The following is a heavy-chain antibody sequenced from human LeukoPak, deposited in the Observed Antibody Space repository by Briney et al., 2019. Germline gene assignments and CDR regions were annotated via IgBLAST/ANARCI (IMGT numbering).Heavy chain of an antibody. D-gene: IGHD5-12*01. CDR1: GFTFSSYE. CDR3: ARALYGGYEVDY. J-gene: IGHJ4*02. V-gene: IGHV3-48*03. Sequence: GGSLRLSCAASGFTFSSYEMNWVRQAPGKGLEWVSYISSGSGTIYYADSVKGRFTISRDNAKNSLYLQMNSLRAEDTAVYYCARALYGGYEVDYWGQGTLVTVSS. CDR2: ISSGSGTI.